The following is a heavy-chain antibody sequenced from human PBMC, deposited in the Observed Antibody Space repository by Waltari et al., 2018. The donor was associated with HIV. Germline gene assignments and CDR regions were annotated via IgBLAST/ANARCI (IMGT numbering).Heavy chain of an antibody. CDR1: GFTFDDYA. J-gene: IGHJ3*02. Sequence: EVQLVESGGGLVQPGRSLRLSCAASGFTFDDYAMPWVRQAPGKGLEWVSGISWNSGSIGYADSVKGRFTISRDNAKNSLYLQMNSLRAEDTALYYCATTADAFDIWGQGTMVTVSS. CDR2: ISWNSGSI. V-gene: IGHV3-9*01. CDR3: ATTADAFDI.